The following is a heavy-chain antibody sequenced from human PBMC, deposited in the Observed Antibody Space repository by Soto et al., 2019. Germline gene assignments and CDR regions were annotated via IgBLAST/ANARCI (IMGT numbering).Heavy chain of an antibody. Sequence: QVKLVESGGGVVQPGRSLRLSCKASGFTFSSYAMHWVRQAQGKGLEWVAVISTDGSKKYNADSVKGRFTISRDNSKNTLYLQMNSLRTDDTAVYYFAREDSTWGYWGQGTLVTVSS. D-gene: IGHD6-13*01. J-gene: IGHJ4*02. CDR3: AREDSTWGY. CDR2: ISTDGSKK. V-gene: IGHV3-30-3*01. CDR1: GFTFSSYA.